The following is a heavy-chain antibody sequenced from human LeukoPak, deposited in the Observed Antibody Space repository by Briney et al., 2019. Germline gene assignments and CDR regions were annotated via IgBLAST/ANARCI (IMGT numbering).Heavy chain of an antibody. Sequence: PGGSLRLSCAASGFTFISYWMHWVRQAPGKGLVWVSRINGDGSSTDFAGSVKGRFTISRDNAKNTLYLQMNSLRAEDTAVYYCARDAPGNTALDYWGQGTLVTVSS. D-gene: IGHD5-18*01. J-gene: IGHJ4*02. CDR3: ARDAPGNTALDY. V-gene: IGHV3-74*01. CDR2: INGDGSST. CDR1: GFTFISYW.